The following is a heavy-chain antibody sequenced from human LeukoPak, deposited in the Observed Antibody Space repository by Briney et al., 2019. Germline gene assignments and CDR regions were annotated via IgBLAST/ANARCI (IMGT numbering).Heavy chain of an antibody. CDR3: AASPDYYDSSGYSYYFDY. J-gene: IGHJ4*02. V-gene: IGHV1-58*01. CDR2: IVVGSGNT. CDR1: GFTFTSSA. Sequence: GASVKVSCTASGFTFTSSAVRWVRQARGQRLEWIGWIVVGSGNTNYAQKFQERVTITRDMSTSTAYMELSSLRSEDTAVYYCAASPDYYDSSGYSYYFDYWGQGTLVTVSS. D-gene: IGHD3-22*01.